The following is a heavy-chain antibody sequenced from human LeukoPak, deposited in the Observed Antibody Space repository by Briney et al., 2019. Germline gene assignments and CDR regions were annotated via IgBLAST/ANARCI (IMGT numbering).Heavy chain of an antibody. Sequence: GASVKVSCKASGYTFTSYYMHWVRQAPGQGLEWMGIINPSGGSTSYAQKFQGRVTMTRDTSTSTAYMELSSLRSEDTAVYYCAREVVGATKWDYWGQGTLVTVSS. D-gene: IGHD1-26*01. CDR3: AREVVGATKWDY. CDR2: INPSGGST. CDR1: GYTFTSYY. V-gene: IGHV1-46*01. J-gene: IGHJ4*02.